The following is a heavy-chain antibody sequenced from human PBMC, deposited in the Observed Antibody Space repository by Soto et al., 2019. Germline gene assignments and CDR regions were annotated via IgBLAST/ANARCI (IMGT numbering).Heavy chain of an antibody. CDR3: AGSGYYHNSGMDV. CDR1: GGSISSGGYS. Sequence: QLQLQESGSGLVKPSQTLSLTCAVSGGSISSGGYSWSWIRQPPGKGLEWIGYIYHCGSTYYNPSLKSRVTISVDRSKDQFSLKLSSVTAADTAVYYGAGSGYYHNSGMDVWGQGTTVTVSS. V-gene: IGHV4-30-2*01. CDR2: IYHCGST. D-gene: IGHD3-22*01. J-gene: IGHJ6*02.